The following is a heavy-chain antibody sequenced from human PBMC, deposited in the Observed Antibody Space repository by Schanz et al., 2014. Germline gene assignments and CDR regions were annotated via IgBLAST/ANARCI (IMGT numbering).Heavy chain of an antibody. Sequence: VQLLQFGGGVVQPGRSLRLSCAASGFTFSSYAMHWVRQAPGKGLEWVSYISGTTTYTNYADSVKGRFTISRDNSENTLYLQMNRLSADDTAVFYCAQVIRYCSGGPCCDYYYYGLDVWGQGTTVTVSS. J-gene: IGHJ6*02. D-gene: IGHD2-15*01. CDR3: AQVIRYCSGGPCCDYYYYGLDV. V-gene: IGHV3-23*01. CDR1: GFTFSSYA. CDR2: ISGTTTYT.